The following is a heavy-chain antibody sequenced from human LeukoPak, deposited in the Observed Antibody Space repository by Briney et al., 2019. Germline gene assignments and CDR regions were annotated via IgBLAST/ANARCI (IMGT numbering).Heavy chain of an antibody. V-gene: IGHV3-48*03. J-gene: IGHJ4*02. CDR1: GFTFSSYE. D-gene: IGHD1-1*01. CDR3: ARDWSRPNYFDY. CDR2: ISSSGSTI. Sequence: GGSLRLSCAASGFTFSSYEMNWVRQAPGKGLEWVSYISSSGSTIYYADSVKGRFTISRDNAKNSLYLQMNSLRAEDTAVYYCARDWSRPNYFDYWGQGTLVTVSS.